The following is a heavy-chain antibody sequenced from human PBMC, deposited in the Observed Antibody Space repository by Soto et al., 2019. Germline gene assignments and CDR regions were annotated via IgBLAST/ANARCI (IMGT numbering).Heavy chain of an antibody. CDR2: IYDGGST. Sequence: SETLSLTCNVSGVSISTLYWSWMRQPPGKGLEWIGYIYDGGSTNYNPSLKSRVTISVDTSKNQFSLKLSSVTAADTAVYYCARLWFGEVNFDYWGQGTLVTVSS. CDR1: GVSISTLY. CDR3: ARLWFGEVNFDY. D-gene: IGHD3-10*01. J-gene: IGHJ4*02. V-gene: IGHV4-59*08.